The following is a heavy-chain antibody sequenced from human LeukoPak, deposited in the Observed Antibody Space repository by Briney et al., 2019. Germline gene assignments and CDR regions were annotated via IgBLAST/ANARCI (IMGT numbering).Heavy chain of an antibody. D-gene: IGHD3-10*01. CDR1: GFTFSSYG. V-gene: IGHV3-30*18. CDR2: ISYDGSNK. J-gene: IGHJ6*02. CDR3: AKDSGSGSYPLVDYYYGMDV. Sequence: GGSLRLSCAASGFTFSSYGMHWVRQAPGKGLEWVAVISYDGSNKYYADSVKGRFTISRDNSKNTLYLQMNSLRAEDTAVYYCAKDSGSGSYPLVDYYYGMDVWGQGTLVTVSS.